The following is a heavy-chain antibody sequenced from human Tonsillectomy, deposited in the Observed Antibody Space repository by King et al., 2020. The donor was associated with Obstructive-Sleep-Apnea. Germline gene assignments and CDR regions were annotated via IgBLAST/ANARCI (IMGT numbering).Heavy chain of an antibody. CDR1: GGSISSYY. D-gene: IGHD5-18*01. CDR3: ARSEAGGMQTWLHY. V-gene: IGHV4-59*01. Sequence: VQLQESGPGLVKPSETLSLTCTVSGGSISSYYWSWIRQPPGKGLEWIGYIYYTGSTKYNPSLKSRVTISVDTSKNQFSLKLSSVSAADTAVYYCARSEAGGMQTWLHYWGQGTLVTVSS. J-gene: IGHJ4*02. CDR2: IYYTGST.